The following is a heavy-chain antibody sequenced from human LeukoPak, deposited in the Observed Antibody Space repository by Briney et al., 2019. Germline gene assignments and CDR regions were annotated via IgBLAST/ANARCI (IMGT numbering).Heavy chain of an antibody. V-gene: IGHV4-34*01. Sequence: SETLSLTCAVYGGSFSGYYWSWIRQPPGKGLEWIGEINHSGSTNYNPSLKSRVTISVDTSKNQFSLKLSSVTAADTAVYYCARRWSGGSWYGYWGQGTLVTVSS. CDR1: GGSFSGYY. J-gene: IGHJ4*02. D-gene: IGHD6-13*01. CDR3: ARRWSGGSWYGY. CDR2: INHSGST.